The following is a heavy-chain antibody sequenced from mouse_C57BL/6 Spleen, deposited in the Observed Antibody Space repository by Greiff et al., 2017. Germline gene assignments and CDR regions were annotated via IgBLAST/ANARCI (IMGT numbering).Heavy chain of an antibody. D-gene: IGHD1-1*01. CDR2: IYPGSGNT. CDR1: GYTFTDYY. V-gene: IGHV1-76*01. J-gene: IGHJ1*03. CDR3: ARGSNYWYFDV. Sequence: LVESGAELVRPGASVKLSCKASGYTFTDYYINWVKQRPGQGLEWIARIYPGSGNTYYNEKFKGKATLTAEKSSSTAYMQLSSLTSEDSAVYFCARGSNYWYFDVWGTGTTVTVSS.